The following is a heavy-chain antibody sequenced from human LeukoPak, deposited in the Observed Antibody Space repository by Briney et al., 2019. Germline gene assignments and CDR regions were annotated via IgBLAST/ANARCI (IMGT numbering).Heavy chain of an antibody. CDR2: INPNNGGT. V-gene: IGHV1-2*02. CDR1: GYTFTGNY. CDR3: AREKYYYDSSGPHGFDI. D-gene: IGHD3-22*01. Sequence: ASVKLPCKASGYTFTGNYLHWVRQAPGQGLEWMGWINPNNGGTNYGQKFRGRVTMTRDTSTTTAYMELSRLRSDDTALYYCAREKYYYDSSGPHGFDIWGQGTMVTVSS. J-gene: IGHJ3*02.